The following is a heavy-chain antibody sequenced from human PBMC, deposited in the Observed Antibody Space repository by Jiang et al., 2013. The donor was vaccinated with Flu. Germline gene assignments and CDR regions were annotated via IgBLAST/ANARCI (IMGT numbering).Heavy chain of an antibody. CDR1: GGSISSYY. V-gene: IGHV4-59*01. CDR3: ARARTLEPFDY. D-gene: IGHD1-1*01. Sequence: KPSETLSLTCTVSGGSISSYYWSWIRQPPGKGLEWIGCIYYSGSTNYNPSLKSRVTLSVDTSKNQFSLKLSSVTAADTAVYYCARARTLEPFDYWGQGTLVTVSS. J-gene: IGHJ4*02. CDR2: IYYSGST.